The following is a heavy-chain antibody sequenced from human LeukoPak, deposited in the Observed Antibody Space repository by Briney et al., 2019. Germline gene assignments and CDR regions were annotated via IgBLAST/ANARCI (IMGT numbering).Heavy chain of an antibody. CDR1: GGSFSGYY. CDR3: ARHSGLRSPLGV. J-gene: IGHJ6*04. CDR2: INHSGST. D-gene: IGHD3-3*01. Sequence: SETLSLTCAVYGGSFSGYYWSWIRRPPGKGLEWIGEINHSGSTNYNPSLKSRVTISVDTSKNQFSLKLSSVTAADTAVYYCARHSGLRSPLGVWGKGTTVTVSS. V-gene: IGHV4-34*01.